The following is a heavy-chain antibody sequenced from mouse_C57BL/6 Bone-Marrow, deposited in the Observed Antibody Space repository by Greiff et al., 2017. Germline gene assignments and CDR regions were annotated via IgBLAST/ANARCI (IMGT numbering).Heavy chain of an antibody. Sequence: QVQLQQPGAELVRPGSSVKLSCKASGYTFTSYWMHWVKQRPIQGLEWIGNIDPSDSETHYNQKFKDKATLTVDTSSSTAYMQLSSLTSEDSAVYDCASSAPTRDFDYWGQGTTLTVSS. CDR3: ASSAPTRDFDY. CDR1: GYTFTSYW. D-gene: IGHD2-10*01. J-gene: IGHJ2*01. V-gene: IGHV1-52*01. CDR2: IDPSDSET.